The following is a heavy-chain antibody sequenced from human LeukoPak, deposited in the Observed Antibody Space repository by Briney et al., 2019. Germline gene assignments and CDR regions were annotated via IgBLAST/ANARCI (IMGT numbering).Heavy chain of an antibody. Sequence: SETLSLTCTVSGYSISSGYYWGWIRQPPGKGLEWIGSGSTYYNPSLKSRVTISVDTSKNQFSLKLSSVTAADTAVYYCAREGIVGAPGGNWFDPWGQGTLVTVSS. CDR3: AREGIVGAPGGNWFDP. CDR1: GYSISSGYY. D-gene: IGHD1-26*01. J-gene: IGHJ5*02. V-gene: IGHV4-38-2*02. CDR2: SGST.